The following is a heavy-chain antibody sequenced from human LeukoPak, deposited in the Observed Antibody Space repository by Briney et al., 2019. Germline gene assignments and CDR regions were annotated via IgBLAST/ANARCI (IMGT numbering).Heavy chain of an antibody. J-gene: IGHJ3*02. CDR1: GGTFSSYA. D-gene: IGHD3-22*01. V-gene: IGHV1-69*13. Sequence: SVKVSCKASGGTFSSYAISWVRQAPGQGLEWMGGIIPIFGTANYAQKFQGRVTITADESTSTAYMELSSVTAADTAVYYCARAVYDNDAFDIWGQGTMVTVSS. CDR3: ARAVYDNDAFDI. CDR2: IIPIFGTA.